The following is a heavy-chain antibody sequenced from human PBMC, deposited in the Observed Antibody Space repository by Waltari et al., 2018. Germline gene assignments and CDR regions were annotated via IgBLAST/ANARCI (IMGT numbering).Heavy chain of an antibody. CDR2: IIPIFGTA. V-gene: IGHV1-69*01. J-gene: IGHJ4*02. D-gene: IGHD4-17*01. CDR3: ARGWSYGDYDLDY. Sequence: QVQLVQSGAAVKKPGSSVKVSCKASGGTFSSYAISWVRRAPGKGLEWMGGIIPIFGTANYAQKFQGRVTITADESTSTAYMELSSLRSEDTAVYYCARGWSYGDYDLDYWGQGTLVTVSS. CDR1: GGTFSSYA.